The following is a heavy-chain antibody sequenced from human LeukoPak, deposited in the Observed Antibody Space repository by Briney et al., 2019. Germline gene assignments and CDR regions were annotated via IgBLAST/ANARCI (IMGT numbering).Heavy chain of an antibody. D-gene: IGHD3-3*01. J-gene: IGHJ4*02. CDR2: IYPGDSDT. Sequence: GESLKISCKGSGYSFSSYWIGWVRQMPGKGLEWMGIIYPGDSDTRYSPSFQGQVTISADKSINTAYLQWSSLKASDTAIYYCARHGPGDFWSGYAHFDYWGQGTLVTVSS. CDR3: ARHGPGDFWSGYAHFDY. V-gene: IGHV5-51*01. CDR1: GYSFSSYW.